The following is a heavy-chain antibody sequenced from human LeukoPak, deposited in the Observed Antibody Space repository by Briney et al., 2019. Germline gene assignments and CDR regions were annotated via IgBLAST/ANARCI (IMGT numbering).Heavy chain of an antibody. CDR3: ARGCSGGSCYESKFDP. Sequence: GGSLRLSCAASGFTFSSYWMSWVRQAPGKGPEWVANIKQDGSEKYYVDSAKGRFTISRDNAKNSLYLQMNSLRAEDTAVYYCARGCSGGSCYESKFDPWGQGTLVTISS. CDR2: IKQDGSEK. D-gene: IGHD2-15*01. J-gene: IGHJ5*02. CDR1: GFTFSSYW. V-gene: IGHV3-7*01.